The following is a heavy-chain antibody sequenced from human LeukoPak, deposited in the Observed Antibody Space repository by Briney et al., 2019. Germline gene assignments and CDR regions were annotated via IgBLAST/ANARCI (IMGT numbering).Heavy chain of an antibody. J-gene: IGHJ6*02. CDR1: GYTFTAYA. CDR3: ARARQSYYYYYGMDV. V-gene: IGHV1-3*01. CDR2: INAGSGNT. Sequence: ASVKVSCKTSGYTFTAYAMHWVRQAPGQRLEWMGWINAGSGNTYYSQEFQGRITIARDTSASIAYMELSSLRSEDTAVYYCARARQSYYYYYGMDVWGQGTTVTVSS.